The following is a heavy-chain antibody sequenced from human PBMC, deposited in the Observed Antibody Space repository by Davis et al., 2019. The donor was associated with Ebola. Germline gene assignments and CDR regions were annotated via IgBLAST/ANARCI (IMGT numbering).Heavy chain of an antibody. D-gene: IGHD6-19*01. CDR2: IYTSGST. CDR1: GGSISSGSYY. CDR3: ARGGYSSGWYLGY. Sequence: PSETLSLTCTVSGGSISSGSYYWSWIRQPAGKGLEWIGHIYTSGSTNYNPSLKSRVTISVDTSKNQFSLKLSSVTAADTAVYYCARGGYSSGWYLGYWGQGTLVTVSS. V-gene: IGHV4-61*09. J-gene: IGHJ4*02.